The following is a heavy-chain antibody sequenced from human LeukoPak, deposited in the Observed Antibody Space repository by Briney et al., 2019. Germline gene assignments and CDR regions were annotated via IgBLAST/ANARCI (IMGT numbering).Heavy chain of an antibody. J-gene: IGHJ5*02. Sequence: GGSLRLSCAASGFTFDDYAMNWVRQAPGRGLEWVSGISWNSGHIAYADSVKGRFTISRDNATNSLYLQMNSLRAEDTAFYYCAKNMLGAAGTGWDWFDPWGQGTLVTVSS. CDR1: GFTFDDYA. V-gene: IGHV3-9*01. CDR3: AKNMLGAAGTGWDWFDP. CDR2: ISWNSGHI. D-gene: IGHD6-13*01.